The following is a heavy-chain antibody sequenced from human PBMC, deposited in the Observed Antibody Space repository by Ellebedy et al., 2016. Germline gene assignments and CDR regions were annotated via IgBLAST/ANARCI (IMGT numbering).Heavy chain of an antibody. CDR1: GFTFSNYV. V-gene: IGHV3-23*01. D-gene: IGHD1-26*01. Sequence: GESLKISCAASGFTFSNYVMTWVRQAPGKGLEWVSAISSSGGSTFYVDSVKGRFTISRDNSKGTLYLQMSRLRPEDTAVYFCVSGIVGAELDHWGQGTLVTVSS. J-gene: IGHJ4*02. CDR3: VSGIVGAELDH. CDR2: ISSSGGST.